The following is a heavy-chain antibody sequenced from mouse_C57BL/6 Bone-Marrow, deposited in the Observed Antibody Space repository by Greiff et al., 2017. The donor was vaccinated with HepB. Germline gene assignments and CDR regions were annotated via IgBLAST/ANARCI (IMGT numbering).Heavy chain of an antibody. Sequence: QVQLQQSGAELVRPGSSVKLSCKASGYTFTSYWMHWVKQRPIQGLEWIGNIDPSDSETHYNQKFKDKATLTVDKSSSTAYMQLSSLTSEDSAVYYCARCYDYAPFAYWGQGTLVTVSA. CDR3: ARCYDYAPFAY. CDR1: GYTFTSYW. J-gene: IGHJ3*01. CDR2: IDPSDSET. D-gene: IGHD2-4*01. V-gene: IGHV1-52*01.